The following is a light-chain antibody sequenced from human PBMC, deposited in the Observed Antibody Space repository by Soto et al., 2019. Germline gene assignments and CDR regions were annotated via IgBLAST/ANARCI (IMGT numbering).Light chain of an antibody. J-gene: IGKJ4*01. V-gene: IGKV1-33*01. Sequence: DIQMTQSPSSLSASVGDRVTITCQASQDIRTFLNWYQQRPGKAPKLLIYDASNLETGVPSRFSGSGSGTHFTLTISSLQPGDIATYYCQQYDNRLTFGGGTKVDIK. CDR1: QDIRTF. CDR3: QQYDNRLT. CDR2: DAS.